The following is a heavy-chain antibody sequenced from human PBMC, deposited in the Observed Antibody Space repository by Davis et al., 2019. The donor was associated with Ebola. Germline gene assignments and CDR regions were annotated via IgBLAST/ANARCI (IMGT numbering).Heavy chain of an antibody. CDR2: IRSKANSYAT. D-gene: IGHD2-2*02. J-gene: IGHJ4*02. Sequence: GGSLRLSCAASGFTFSGSAMHWVCQASGKGLEWVGRIRSKANSYATAYAASVKGRFTISRDDSKNTAYLQMNSLKTEDTAVYYCTSTVDTADYWGQGTLVTVSS. V-gene: IGHV3-73*01. CDR1: GFTFSGSA. CDR3: TSTVDTADY.